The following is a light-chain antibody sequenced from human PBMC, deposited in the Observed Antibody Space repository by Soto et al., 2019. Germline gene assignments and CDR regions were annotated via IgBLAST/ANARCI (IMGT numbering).Light chain of an antibody. CDR1: QSISSW. CDR2: EAS. J-gene: IGKJ2*01. Sequence: DIQMTQSPPSLSASVGDRVTITCRASQSISSWLAWYQQKPRKAPKLLIYEASSLESGVQSRCSGSGAGTEFTLTISSLQPDDFATFYCQQYLSSPYTVDQGTKLDIK. V-gene: IGKV1-5*01. CDR3: QQYLSSPYT.